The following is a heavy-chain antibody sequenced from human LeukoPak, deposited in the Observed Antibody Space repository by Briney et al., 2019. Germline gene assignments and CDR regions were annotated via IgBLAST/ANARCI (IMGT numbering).Heavy chain of an antibody. CDR2: IYYSGST. CDR1: GGSISSYY. J-gene: IGHJ6*03. Sequence: SETLSLTCTVSGGSISSYYWSWIRQPPGKGLEWIGHIYYSGSTNYNPSLKSRVTISVDTSKNQFSLKLSSVTAADTAVYYCARGLYGGNNYYYYYMDVWGKGTTVTVSS. CDR3: ARGLYGGNNYYYYYMDV. D-gene: IGHD4-23*01. V-gene: IGHV4-59*01.